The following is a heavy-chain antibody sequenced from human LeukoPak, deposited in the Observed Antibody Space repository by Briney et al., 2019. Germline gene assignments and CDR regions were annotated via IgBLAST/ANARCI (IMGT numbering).Heavy chain of an antibody. CDR3: ARGEGYCSGGSCLVDY. CDR2: IIPIFGTA. CDR1: GGTFSSYA. D-gene: IGHD2-15*01. Sequence: ASVKVSCKASGGTFSSYAISWVRQAPGQGLEWMGRIIPIFGTANDAPKFSGRVTITTDKSTNTAYMELSSLRSEDTAVYYCARGEGYCSGGSCLVDYWGQGTLVTVSS. V-gene: IGHV1-69*05. J-gene: IGHJ4*02.